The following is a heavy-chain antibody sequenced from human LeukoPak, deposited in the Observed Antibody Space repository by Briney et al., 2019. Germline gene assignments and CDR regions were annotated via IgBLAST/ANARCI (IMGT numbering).Heavy chain of an antibody. V-gene: IGHV4-39*07. D-gene: IGHD2-8*01. J-gene: IGHJ4*02. CDR2: MYYGGDT. Sequence: SETLSLTCTVSGGSISTISYYWGWIRQSPGTGLEWIGSMYYGGDTAYSPSLKSRVTISVDTSKNQFSLRLSSVTAADTAVYFCARDQGVYFDFWGQGTLVTASS. CDR3: ARDQGVYFDF. CDR1: GGSISTISYY.